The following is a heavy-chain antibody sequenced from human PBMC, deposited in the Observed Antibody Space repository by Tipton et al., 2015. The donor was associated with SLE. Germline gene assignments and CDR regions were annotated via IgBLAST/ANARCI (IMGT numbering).Heavy chain of an antibody. J-gene: IGHJ4*02. D-gene: IGHD2-2*01. Sequence: TLSLTCTVSGGSISSSSYYWGWIRQPPGKGLEWIGSIYYSGSTYYNPSLKSRVTISVDTSKNQFSLKLSSVTAADTAVYYCASHSTHYCSSTSCYVDYWGQGTLVTVSS. CDR2: IYYSGST. CDR1: GGSISSSSYY. V-gene: IGHV4-39*07. CDR3: ASHSTHYCSSTSCYVDY.